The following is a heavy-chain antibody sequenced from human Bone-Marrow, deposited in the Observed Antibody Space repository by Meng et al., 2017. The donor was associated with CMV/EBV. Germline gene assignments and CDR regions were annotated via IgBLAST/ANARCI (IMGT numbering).Heavy chain of an antibody. CDR1: GYSFTAYH. CDR2: IYGETGDT. CDR3: AQGTPSHYFDY. J-gene: IGHJ4*02. Sequence: ASVKVSCKTSGYSFTAYHIHWVRQAPGHGLEWVGWIYGETGDTNYAQRFQGRLTLTRDTSIRTVYMELSRLRSDDTAVYYCAQGTPSHYFDYWGQGTLVTVSS. V-gene: IGHV1-2*02.